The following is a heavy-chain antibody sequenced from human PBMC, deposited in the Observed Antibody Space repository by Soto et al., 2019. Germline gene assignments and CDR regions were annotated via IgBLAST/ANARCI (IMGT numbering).Heavy chain of an antibody. D-gene: IGHD6-6*01. J-gene: IGHJ6*03. V-gene: IGHV4-59*13. CDR1: GGSISSYY. CDR2: IYYSGST. Sequence: PSETLSLTCTVSGGSISSYYWSWIRQPPGKGLEWIGYIYYSGSTNCNPSLKSRVTISVDTSKNQFSLKLSSVTAADTAVYYCARDALIRAAPLPPYYYYYYYMDVWGKGTTVTVSS. CDR3: ARDALIRAAPLPPYYYYYYYMDV.